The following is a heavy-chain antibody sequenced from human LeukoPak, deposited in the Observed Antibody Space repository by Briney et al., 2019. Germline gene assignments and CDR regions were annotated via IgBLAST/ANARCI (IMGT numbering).Heavy chain of an antibody. CDR1: GFTSSTYW. V-gene: IGHV3-7*01. CDR2: IKQDGSET. CDR3: ARDRDSRWDFDL. J-gene: IGHJ2*01. D-gene: IGHD3-22*01. Sequence: GGSLRLSCAASGFTSSTYWMSWVRQAPGKGLEWVASIKQDGSETYYVDSVKGRFTLSRDNAKNSLYLQMNSLRADDTAVYYCARDRDSRWDFDLWGRGTLATVSS.